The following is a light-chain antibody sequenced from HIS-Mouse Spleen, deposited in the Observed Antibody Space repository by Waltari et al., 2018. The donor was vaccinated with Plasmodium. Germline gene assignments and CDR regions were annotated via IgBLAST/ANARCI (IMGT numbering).Light chain of an antibody. J-gene: IGLJ2*01. V-gene: IGLV1-44*01. Sequence: QSVLTPPPSASGTPGQRVTISCSGSSSHIGSNTENWYQQLPGTAPKLLIYSNNQRPSGVPDRFSGSKSGTSASLAISGLQSEDEADYYCAAWDDSLNGVVFGGGTKLTVL. CDR2: SNN. CDR1: SSHIGSNT. CDR3: AAWDDSLNGVV.